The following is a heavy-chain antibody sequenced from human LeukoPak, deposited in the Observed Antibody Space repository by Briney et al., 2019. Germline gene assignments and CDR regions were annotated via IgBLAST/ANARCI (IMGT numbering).Heavy chain of an antibody. V-gene: IGHV3-33*01. CDR1: GITFSIYG. CDR2: ISSDGSNI. D-gene: IGHD6-25*01. CDR3: ATLYTSGWYCDY. J-gene: IGHJ4*02. Sequence: GRSLRLSCAASGITFSIYGMRWVRQAPGTGLEWVAVISSDGSNIYYADSVKGRFTISRDNSRNTLYLQMNSLRPDDTALYYCATLYTSGWYCDYWGQGTLVTVSS.